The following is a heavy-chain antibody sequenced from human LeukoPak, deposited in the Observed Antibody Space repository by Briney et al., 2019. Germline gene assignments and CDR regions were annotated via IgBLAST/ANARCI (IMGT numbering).Heavy chain of an antibody. CDR2: INHSGST. Sequence: SETLSLTCAVSGGSFSGYYWSWIRQPPGKGLEWIGEINHSGSTNYNPSLKSRVTISVDTSKNQFSLKLSSVTAADTAVYYCARMDYGGNSGGIDYWGQGTLVTVSS. V-gene: IGHV4-34*01. CDR3: ARMDYGGNSGGIDY. D-gene: IGHD4-23*01. J-gene: IGHJ4*02. CDR1: GGSFSGYY.